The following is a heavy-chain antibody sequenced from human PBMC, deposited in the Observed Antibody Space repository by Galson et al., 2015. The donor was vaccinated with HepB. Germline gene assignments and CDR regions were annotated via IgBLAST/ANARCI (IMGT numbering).Heavy chain of an antibody. Sequence: SLRLSCAASGFTFDDYAMHWVRQAPGKGLEWVSGISWNSGSIGYADSVKGRFTISRDNAKNSLYLQMNSLRAEDTALYYCAKGGRGNYYYYGMDVWGQGTTVTVSS. CDR1: GFTFDDYA. CDR2: ISWNSGSI. CDR3: AKGGRGNYYYYGMDV. V-gene: IGHV3-9*01. D-gene: IGHD3-16*01. J-gene: IGHJ6*02.